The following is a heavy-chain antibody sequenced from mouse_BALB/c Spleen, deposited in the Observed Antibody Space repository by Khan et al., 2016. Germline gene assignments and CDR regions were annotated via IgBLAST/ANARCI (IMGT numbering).Heavy chain of an antibody. D-gene: IGHD1-1*02. CDR1: GYSITSDYA. CDR2: ISYSGNT. Sequence: EVKLEESGPGLVKPSQSLSLTCTVTGYSITSDYAWNWIRQFPGNKLEWMGYISYSGNTHYIPSLKSRISITRDTSKNQFFLQLNSVTTEDTATYYCARADYSWFAYWGQGTLVTVSA. V-gene: IGHV3-2*02. J-gene: IGHJ3*01. CDR3: ARADYSWFAY.